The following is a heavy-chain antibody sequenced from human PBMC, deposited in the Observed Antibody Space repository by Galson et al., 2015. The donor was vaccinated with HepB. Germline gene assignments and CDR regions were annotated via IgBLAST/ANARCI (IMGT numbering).Heavy chain of an antibody. J-gene: IGHJ6*02. Sequence: SVKVSCKASGYTFTSYGISWVRQAPGQGLEWMGWISAYNGNTNYAQKLQGRVTMTTDTSTSTAYMELRSLRSDDTAVYYCAGESVRERYYYGMDVWGQGTTVTVSS. CDR3: AGESVRERYYYGMDV. CDR1: GYTFTSYG. CDR2: ISAYNGNT. D-gene: IGHD4-11*01. V-gene: IGHV1-18*01.